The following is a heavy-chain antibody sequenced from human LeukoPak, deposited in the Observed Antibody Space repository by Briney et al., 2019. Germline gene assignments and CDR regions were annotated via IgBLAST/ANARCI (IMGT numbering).Heavy chain of an antibody. CDR3: ARDVRRIAVAGTQLDY. V-gene: IGHV1-69*10. D-gene: IGHD6-19*01. CDR2: IIPILGIA. Sequence: SVKVSCKASRGTFNTYSIAWVRQAPGQGLEWMGRIIPILGIAKYAQNFQGRVTITADTSTSTAYMELSSLTYEDTAVYYCARDVRRIAVAGTQLDYWGQGTLVTVSS. CDR1: RGTFNTYS. J-gene: IGHJ4*02.